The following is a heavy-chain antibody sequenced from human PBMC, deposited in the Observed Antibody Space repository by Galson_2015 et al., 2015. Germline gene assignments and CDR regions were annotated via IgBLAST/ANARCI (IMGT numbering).Heavy chain of an antibody. CDR1: GFTLSGYS. CDR2: ITSSSSYI. D-gene: IGHD1-26*01. Sequence: SLRLSCAASGFTLSGYSMSWVRQAPGKGPEWISSITSSSSYIYYADSVRGRITISRDNAKNSLYLQMNSLRAEDTAVYYCARVRAGATTIDSWGQGTLVTVSS. V-gene: IGHV3-21*01. J-gene: IGHJ4*02. CDR3: ARVRAGATTIDS.